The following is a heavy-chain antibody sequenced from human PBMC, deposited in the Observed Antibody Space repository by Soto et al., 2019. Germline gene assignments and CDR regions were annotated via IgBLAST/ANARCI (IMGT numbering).Heavy chain of an antibody. J-gene: IGHJ4*02. CDR2: MLFDGSNQ. Sequence: GGSLRLSCAASGFTFSNYGMHWVRQAPGKGLEWVAFMLFDGSNQYYADSMKGRFTISRDTSKNTLYLQMSSLGAEDTAVYYCARGREQYSGYDLDNWGQGTLVTVSS. V-gene: IGHV3-33*01. CDR3: ARGREQYSGYDLDN. D-gene: IGHD5-12*01. CDR1: GFTFSNYG.